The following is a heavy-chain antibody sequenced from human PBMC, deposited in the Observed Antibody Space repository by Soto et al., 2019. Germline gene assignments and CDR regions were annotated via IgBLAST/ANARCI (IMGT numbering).Heavy chain of an antibody. CDR1: GGTFSSYA. D-gene: IGHD6-13*01. CDR3: ARAPRAAAGSFLRRFPYYFDY. Sequence: SVKVSCKASGGTFSSYAISWVRQAPGQGLEWMGGIIPIFGTANYAQKFQGRVTITADESTSTAYMELSSLRSEDTAVYYCARAPRAAAGSFLRRFPYYFDYWGQGTLVTVSS. V-gene: IGHV1-69*13. CDR2: IIPIFGTA. J-gene: IGHJ4*02.